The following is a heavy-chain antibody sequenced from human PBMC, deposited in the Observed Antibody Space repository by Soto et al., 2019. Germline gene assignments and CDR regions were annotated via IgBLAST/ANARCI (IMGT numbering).Heavy chain of an antibody. V-gene: IGHV4-30-4*01. J-gene: IGHJ4*02. CDR2: IYNGGST. CDR1: GGSLSTVNYC. Sequence: QVQLQESGPGLVKPSQTMSLTCTVSGGSLSTVNYCWSWIRQSPDKGLEWIVHIYNGGSTYTNPSLNSRVTLSVDTSKNQFSLKLSSVSVVDTAVYYCTRGPSGDKVDYWGQGTLVTVSS. CDR3: TRGPSGDKVDY. D-gene: IGHD7-27*01.